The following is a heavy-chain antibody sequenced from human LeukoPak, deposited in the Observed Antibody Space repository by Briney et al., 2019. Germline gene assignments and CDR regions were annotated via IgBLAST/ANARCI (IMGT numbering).Heavy chain of an antibody. CDR2: ISSSSSYI. CDR3: AIALGYCSGGSCEIDY. Sequence: GGSLRLSCAASGFTFSSYSMNWVRQAPGKGLEWVSSISSSSSYIYYADSVKGRFTISRDNAKNSLYLQMNSLRAEDTAVYYCAIALGYCSGGSCEIDYWGQGTLVTVSS. CDR1: GFTFSSYS. V-gene: IGHV3-21*01. D-gene: IGHD2-15*01. J-gene: IGHJ4*02.